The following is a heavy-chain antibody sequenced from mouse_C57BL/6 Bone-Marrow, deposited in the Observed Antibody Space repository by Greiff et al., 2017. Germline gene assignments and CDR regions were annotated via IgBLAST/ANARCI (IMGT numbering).Heavy chain of an antibody. CDR3: ARWLNHEGDY. CDR2: IDPSDSDT. CDR1: GYTFTSYW. V-gene: IGHV1-50*01. D-gene: IGHD2-2*01. J-gene: IGHJ4*01. Sequence: QVQLQQPGAELVKPGASVKLSCKASGYTFTSYWMQWVKQRPGQGLEWIGGIDPSDSDTNYNQKFKGKATLTVDTSSSTAYMQLSSLTSEDSAVYYCARWLNHEGDYWGQGTSVTVSS.